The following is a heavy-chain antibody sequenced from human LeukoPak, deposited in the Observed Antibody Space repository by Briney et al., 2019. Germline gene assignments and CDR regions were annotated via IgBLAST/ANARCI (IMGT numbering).Heavy chain of an antibody. V-gene: IGHV3-74*01. CDR1: GFTFSSYW. D-gene: IGHD2-15*01. CDR3: ARGGLLHYFDY. J-gene: IGHJ4*02. CDR2: INTDGSIT. Sequence: GGSLRLSCAASGFTFSSYWMYWVRQAPGKGPVWVSRINTDGSITTYADSVKGRFTISRDNAKNTLYLQMNSLRAEDTAVYYCARGGLLHYFDYWGQGTLVTVPS.